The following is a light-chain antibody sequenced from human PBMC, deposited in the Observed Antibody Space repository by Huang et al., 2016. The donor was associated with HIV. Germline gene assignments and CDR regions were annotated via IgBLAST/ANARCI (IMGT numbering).Light chain of an antibody. V-gene: IGKV1-39*01. Sequence: DIQMTQSPSSLSASVGDRVTIACRASQSIGTYLNWYQQKRGKAPRLLIHVASSLQSGVPSRFSGSGSGTDFTLTISSLQPEDIATYDCQQSYSALGLTFGGGTKVEIK. CDR3: QQSYSALGLT. CDR2: VAS. J-gene: IGKJ4*01. CDR1: QSIGTY.